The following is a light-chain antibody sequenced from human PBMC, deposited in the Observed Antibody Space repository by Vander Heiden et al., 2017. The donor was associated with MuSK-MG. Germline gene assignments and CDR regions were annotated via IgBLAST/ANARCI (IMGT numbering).Light chain of an antibody. Sequence: QSALTQPASVAGSLGQSITISCTGTSSDVGAYDFVSWYQQRPGKAPTLMIYDVNNRPSGLSNRFSGSKSGNTASLTISGLQAEDEADYYCTSYTSSSTVIFGGGTKLTVL. CDR1: SSDVGAYDF. V-gene: IGLV2-14*03. CDR3: TSYTSSSTVI. CDR2: DVN. J-gene: IGLJ2*01.